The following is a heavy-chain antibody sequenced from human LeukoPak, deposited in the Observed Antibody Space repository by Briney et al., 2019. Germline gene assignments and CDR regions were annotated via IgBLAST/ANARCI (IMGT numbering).Heavy chain of an antibody. CDR3: ARRVGAPNWFDP. V-gene: IGHV4-39*07. Sequence: PSETLSLTCTVSGGSIRSSSDYWGWIRQPPGRGLEWIGRIYYSGSTYYNPSLKSRVTISVDTSKNQFSLKLSSVTATDTAVYYCARRVGAPNWFDPGGQGTLVTVSS. J-gene: IGHJ5*02. CDR2: IYYSGST. D-gene: IGHD1-26*01. CDR1: GGSIRSSSDY.